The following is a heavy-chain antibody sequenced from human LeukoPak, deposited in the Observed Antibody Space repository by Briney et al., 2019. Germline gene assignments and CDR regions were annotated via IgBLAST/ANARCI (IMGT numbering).Heavy chain of an antibody. J-gene: IGHJ4*02. CDR1: GYTFTIYG. D-gene: IGHD6-19*01. CDR2: ISAYNGKT. CDR3: ARETGSGWPFDY. V-gene: IGHV1-18*01. Sequence: GASVTVSFTSSGYTFTIYGISWVRQAPGQGLEWMGWISAYNGKTNYAQELQGRVTMTTDTSTSTAYTELRSLRPDDTAVYYCARETGSGWPFDYWSQGTLVTVSS.